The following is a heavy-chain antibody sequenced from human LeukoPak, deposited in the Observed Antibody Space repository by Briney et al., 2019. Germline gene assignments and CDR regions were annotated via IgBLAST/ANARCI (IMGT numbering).Heavy chain of an antibody. D-gene: IGHD2-8*02. J-gene: IGHJ5*02. Sequence: ASVKVSCKASVYTFTNYGIMWVRQAPGQGLEYMGWISTYSGDTVYGQKVQGRVTMTTDTSTSTAYMELRSLTSDDTAVYYCARDGTGRSPYESPFVPWGQGTLVTVSS. V-gene: IGHV1-18*01. CDR2: ISTYSGDT. CDR1: VYTFTNYG. CDR3: ARDGTGRSPYESPFVP.